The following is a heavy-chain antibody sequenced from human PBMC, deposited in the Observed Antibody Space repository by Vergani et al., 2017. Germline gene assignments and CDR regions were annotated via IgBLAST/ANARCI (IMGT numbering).Heavy chain of an antibody. CDR1: GFTFRNYA. Sequence: EVQLLESGGGLAQPGGSLRLSCAASGFTFRNYAMTWVRQAPGKGLEWVANIKQDGSEKYYVDSVKGRFTISRDNAKNSLYLQMNSLRAEDTAVYYCARELRRAFDIWGQGTMVTVSS. D-gene: IGHD5-12*01. J-gene: IGHJ3*02. CDR3: ARELRRAFDI. V-gene: IGHV3-7*01. CDR2: IKQDGSEK.